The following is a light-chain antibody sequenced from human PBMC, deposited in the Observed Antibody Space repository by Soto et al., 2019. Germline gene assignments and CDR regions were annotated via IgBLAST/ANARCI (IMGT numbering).Light chain of an antibody. CDR3: QHLNTYPRT. CDR2: GAY. V-gene: IGKV1-9*01. CDR1: QGISSY. Sequence: DLQLTQSPSFLSASVGDRVTITCRASQGISSYLAGYQQPPGKAPKLLIYGAYTLQRGVSSRFSGSGSGTEITLTIRSLQPEDFATYYCQHLNTYPRTFGQGTKLEVK. J-gene: IGKJ2*01.